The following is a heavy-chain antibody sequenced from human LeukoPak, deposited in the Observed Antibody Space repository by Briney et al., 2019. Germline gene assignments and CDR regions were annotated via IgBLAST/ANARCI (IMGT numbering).Heavy chain of an antibody. D-gene: IGHD2-2*01. CDR3: VRGIYCSSTSCQVSGYMDV. CDR2: IYASGGT. J-gene: IGHJ6*03. CDR1: GGSISSYY. V-gene: IGHV4-4*07. Sequence: SETLSLTCIVSGGSISSYYWSWIRQPAGKGLEWIGRIYASGGTNYNPSLKSRVTISVDTSKNQFSLKLSSVTAADTAVYYCVRGIYCSSTSCQVSGYMDVWGKGTTVTVSS.